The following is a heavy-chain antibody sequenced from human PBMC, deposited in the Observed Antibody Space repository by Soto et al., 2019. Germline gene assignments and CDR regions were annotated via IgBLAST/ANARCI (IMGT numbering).Heavy chain of an antibody. CDR1: GFSFSSYA. J-gene: IGHJ4*02. CDR2: ISARGGSS. V-gene: IGHV3-23*01. CDR3: AKGSIEYSASVDN. Sequence: VQLLESGGGLVQPGGSLRLSCAASGFSFSSYAMVWVRQAPGKGLEWVSVISARGGSSYFADSVKGRFTISRDNPKNVLSLEMNSLRADDTAIYFCAKGSIEYSASVDNWGQGTLVLVSS. D-gene: IGHD5-12*01.